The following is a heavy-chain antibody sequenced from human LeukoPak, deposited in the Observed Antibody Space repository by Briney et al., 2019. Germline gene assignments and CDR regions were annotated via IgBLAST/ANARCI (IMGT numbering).Heavy chain of an antibody. V-gene: IGHV4-39*01. J-gene: IGHJ6*03. CDR1: GGSISSSSYY. D-gene: IGHD6-13*01. Sequence: SETLSLTCTVSGGSISSSSYYWGWIRQPPGKGVEWIGSIYYSENTYDNPSLKSRVTISVDTSKNQFSLKLSSVTAADTAGYYCARGPPIPNSSSWYGGRDYYYYYYMDVWGKGTTVTVSS. CDR3: ARGPPIPNSSSWYGGRDYYYYYYMDV. CDR2: IYYSENT.